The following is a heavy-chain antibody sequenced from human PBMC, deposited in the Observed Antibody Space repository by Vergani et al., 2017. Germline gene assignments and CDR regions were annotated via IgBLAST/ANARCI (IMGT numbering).Heavy chain of an antibody. CDR1: GGSISSYY. Sequence: QVQLQESGPGLVKPSETLSLTCTVSGGSISSYYWSWIRHPPGKGLEWIGYLYYSGSTNYNPSRKSRVTISVDTSKNQFSLKLSSVTAADTAVYYCAGARLRRARKSDYVVFDWFDPWGQGTLVTVSS. J-gene: IGHJ5*02. CDR2: LYYSGST. V-gene: IGHV4-59*01. D-gene: IGHD4-17*01. CDR3: AGARLRRARKSDYVVFDWFDP.